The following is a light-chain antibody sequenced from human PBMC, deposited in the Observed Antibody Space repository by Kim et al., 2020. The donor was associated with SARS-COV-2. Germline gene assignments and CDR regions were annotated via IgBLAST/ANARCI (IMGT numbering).Light chain of an antibody. V-gene: IGLV3-25*03. Sequence: SPGQTARITCSGEALPKQYAYWYQQKPGQAPVLVIFKDSERPSGIPERFSGSSSGTTVTLTISGVQAEDEADYYCQSADSSGTFYVFGTGTKVTVL. J-gene: IGLJ1*01. CDR2: KDS. CDR1: ALPKQY. CDR3: QSADSSGTFYV.